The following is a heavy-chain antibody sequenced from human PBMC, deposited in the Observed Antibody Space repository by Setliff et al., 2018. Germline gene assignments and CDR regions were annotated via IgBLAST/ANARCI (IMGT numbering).Heavy chain of an antibody. CDR1: GYSISSGYI. D-gene: IGHD2-21*02. CDR2: IGHTGSI. J-gene: IGHJ4*02. V-gene: IGHV4-38-2*02. CDR3: ARDLGHGGDSDY. Sequence: SETLSLTCTVSGYSISSGYIWGWIRQPPGKGLEWVGNIGHTGSINYNPSLKSRLTISRDTSKNQVSLKLSSVTATDTALYYCARDLGHGGDSDYWGQGILVTVSS.